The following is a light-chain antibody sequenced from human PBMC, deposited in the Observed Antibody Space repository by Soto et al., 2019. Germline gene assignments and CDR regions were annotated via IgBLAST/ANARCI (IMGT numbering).Light chain of an antibody. Sequence: EVVLTQSPGTLSLSPGERATLSCRASQSVSSYLAWYQQKPGQAPRLLIYGASSRATGIPDRFSGSGSGTDFTLTITRLEPEDFAVYYCQQYGSSRITFGPGTKVDI. V-gene: IGKV3-20*01. J-gene: IGKJ3*01. CDR1: QSVSSY. CDR3: QQYGSSRIT. CDR2: GAS.